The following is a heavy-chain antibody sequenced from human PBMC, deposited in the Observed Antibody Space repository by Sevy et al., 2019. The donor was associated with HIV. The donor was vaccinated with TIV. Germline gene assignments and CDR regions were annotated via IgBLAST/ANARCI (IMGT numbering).Heavy chain of an antibody. J-gene: IGHJ6*02. CDR3: ARVPGRDSSGYYGGMDV. CDR2: MRSSTATT. V-gene: IGHV3-48*02. Sequence: GGSLRLSCAASGFTFSAYSMNWVRHAPGKGLEWISYMRSSTATTYYADSVKGRFTVSGDNPKNSVSLQMNSLRDEDTAVYYCARVPGRDSSGYYGGMDVWGQGTTVTVSS. D-gene: IGHD3-22*01. CDR1: GFTFSAYS.